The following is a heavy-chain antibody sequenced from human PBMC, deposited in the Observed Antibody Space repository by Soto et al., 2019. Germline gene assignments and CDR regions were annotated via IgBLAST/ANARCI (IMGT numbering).Heavy chain of an antibody. Sequence: SVKVSCKASGSTFTSSAMQWVRQARGQRLEWIGWIVVGSGNTNYAQKFQERVTITRDMSTSTAYMELSSLRSEDTAVYYCAAGRYFDWLLPLYYGMDVWGQGTTVTVSS. J-gene: IGHJ6*02. D-gene: IGHD3-9*01. CDR1: GSTFTSSA. CDR3: AAGRYFDWLLPLYYGMDV. CDR2: IVVGSGNT. V-gene: IGHV1-58*02.